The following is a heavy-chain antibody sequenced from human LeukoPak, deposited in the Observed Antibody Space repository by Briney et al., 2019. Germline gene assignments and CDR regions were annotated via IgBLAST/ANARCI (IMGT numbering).Heavy chain of an antibody. J-gene: IGHJ6*03. Sequence: SVKVSCKASGGTFSSYAISWVRQAPGQGLEWMGGIIPIFGTANYAQKFQGRVTITADESTSTAYMELGSLRSEDTAVYYCARGGGIVVVPAAIIPPVSYYYYMDVWGKGTTVTVSS. CDR2: IIPIFGTA. V-gene: IGHV1-69*01. CDR1: GGTFSSYA. CDR3: ARGGGIVVVPAAIIPPVSYYYYMDV. D-gene: IGHD2-2*02.